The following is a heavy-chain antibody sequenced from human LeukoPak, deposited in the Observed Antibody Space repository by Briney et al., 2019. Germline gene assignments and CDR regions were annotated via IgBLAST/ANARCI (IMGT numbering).Heavy chain of an antibody. CDR3: ARDREFRAFDI. J-gene: IGHJ3*02. Sequence: SETLSLTCTVSGGSVSSGSYYWSWIRQLPGKGLGWIGYIYYSGSTYYNPSLKSRVTISVDTSKNQFSLKLSSVTAADTAVYYCARDREFRAFDIWGQGTMVTVSS. D-gene: IGHD3-10*01. CDR1: GGSVSSGSYY. CDR2: IYYSGST. V-gene: IGHV4-30-4*01.